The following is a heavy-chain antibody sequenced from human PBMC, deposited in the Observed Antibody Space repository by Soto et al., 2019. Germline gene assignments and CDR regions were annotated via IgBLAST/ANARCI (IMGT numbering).Heavy chain of an antibody. J-gene: IGHJ6*03. CDR2: INSDGSST. CDR1: GFTFSSYW. D-gene: IGHD5-12*01. Sequence: GGSLRLSCAASGFTFSSYWMHWVRQAPGKGLVWVSRINSDGSSTSYADSVKGRFTISRDNAKNTLYLQMNSLRAEDTAVYYCARGGGYSGYDLWAYYYYYYMDVWGKGTTVTVSS. CDR3: ARGGGYSGYDLWAYYYYYYMDV. V-gene: IGHV3-74*01.